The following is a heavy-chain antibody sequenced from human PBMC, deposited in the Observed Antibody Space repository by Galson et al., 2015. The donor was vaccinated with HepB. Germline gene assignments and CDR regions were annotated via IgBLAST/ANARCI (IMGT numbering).Heavy chain of an antibody. J-gene: IGHJ5*02. D-gene: IGHD6-13*01. V-gene: IGHV7-4-1*02. CDR2: INTNTGNP. Sequence: SVKVSCKASGYTFTSYDINWVRQATGQGLEWMGWINTNTGNPTYAQGFTGRFVFSLDTSVSTAYLQISSLKAEDTAVYYCAREGLGSSWYVDNWFDPWGQGTLVTVSS. CDR3: AREGLGSSWYVDNWFDP. CDR1: GYTFTSYD.